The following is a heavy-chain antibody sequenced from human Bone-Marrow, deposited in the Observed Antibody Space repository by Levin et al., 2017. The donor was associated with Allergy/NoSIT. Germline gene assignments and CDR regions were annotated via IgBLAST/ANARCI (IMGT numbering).Heavy chain of an antibody. D-gene: IGHD3-10*01. V-gene: IGHV4-59*01. Sequence: SETLSLTCTVSGGSISSYYWSWIRQPPGKGLEWIGYIYYSGSTNYNPSLKSRVTISVDTSKNQFSLKLSSVTAADTAVYYCARVGLLWFGESSSMDVWGKGTTVTVSS. CDR2: IYYSGST. CDR3: ARVGLLWFGESSSMDV. J-gene: IGHJ6*04. CDR1: GGSISSYY.